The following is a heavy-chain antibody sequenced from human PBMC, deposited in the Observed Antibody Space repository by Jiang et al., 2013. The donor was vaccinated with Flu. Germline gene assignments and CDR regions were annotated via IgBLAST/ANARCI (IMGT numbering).Heavy chain of an antibody. CDR2: SFYSGNT. D-gene: IGHD6-19*01. Sequence: GSGLVKPSETLSLTCTVSGGPISSSAYYWGWIRQPPGSGLEWIAMSFYSGNTYYNPSLKSRVTMSVDMYKNQFSLNLTSVTAADTAIYYCARLKGSRKYFDFVGPGSLVTVSS. CDR1: GGPISSSAYY. J-gene: IGHJ4*02. CDR3: ARLKGSRKYFDF. V-gene: IGHV4-39*01.